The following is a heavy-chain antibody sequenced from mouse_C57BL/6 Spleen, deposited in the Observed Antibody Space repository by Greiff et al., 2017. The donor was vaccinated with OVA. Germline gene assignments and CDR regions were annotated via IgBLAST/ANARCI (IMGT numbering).Heavy chain of an antibody. D-gene: IGHD1-1*01. Sequence: VQLQQSGAELVKPGASVKLSCKASGYTFTSYWMHWVKQRPGQGLEWIGMIHPNSGSTNYNEKFKSKATLTVDKSSSTAYMQLSSLTSEDSAVYYCARSLYYYGSSHAMHYWGQGTSVTVSS. CDR1: GYTFTSYW. CDR2: IHPNSGST. V-gene: IGHV1-64*01. J-gene: IGHJ4*01. CDR3: ARSLYYYGSSHAMHY.